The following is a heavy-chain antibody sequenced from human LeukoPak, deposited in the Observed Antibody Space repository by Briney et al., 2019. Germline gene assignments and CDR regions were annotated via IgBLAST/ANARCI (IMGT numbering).Heavy chain of an antibody. D-gene: IGHD1-26*01. CDR2: LCPVAYST. CDR1: GCSFDTYA. J-gene: IGHJ4*02. Sequence: GGSLRVYFVAAGCSFDTYAISSVRAPPGRCLDSVSTLCPVAYSTYYADYVKGRFTISRDNSKSTLYLQMNSLRAEDTAIYYCAKMNREGATTGSGGPGNFDHWGQGTLVTVSS. CDR3: AKMNREGATTGSGGPGNFDH. V-gene: IGHV3-23*01.